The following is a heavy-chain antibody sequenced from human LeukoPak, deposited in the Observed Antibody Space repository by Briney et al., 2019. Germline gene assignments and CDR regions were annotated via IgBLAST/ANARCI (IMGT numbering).Heavy chain of an antibody. V-gene: IGHV4-4*02. D-gene: IGHD3-9*01. CDR1: GGSISSSTW. CDR2: IFHYGST. Sequence: SETLSLTCAVSGGSISSSTWWTWVRLPPGKGLEWIGEIFHYGSTNVNPSLKSRLTMSVDESNHVFSLKLTSVTAADTAVYFCASGGLVSRYLDHWGQGLLVTVSS. J-gene: IGHJ4*02. CDR3: ASGGLVSRYLDH.